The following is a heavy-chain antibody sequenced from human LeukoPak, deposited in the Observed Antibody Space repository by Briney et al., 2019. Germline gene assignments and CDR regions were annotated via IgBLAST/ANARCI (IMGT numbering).Heavy chain of an antibody. CDR2: IYYSGST. D-gene: IGHD3-3*01. CDR1: GGSISSYY. Sequence: SETLSLTCTVSGGSISSYYWSWIRQPPGKGLEWIGYIYYSGSTNYNPSLKSRVTISVDTSKNQFSLKLSSVTAADTAVYYCARDPEITIVGAFDIWGQGTMVTASS. J-gene: IGHJ3*02. CDR3: ARDPEITIVGAFDI. V-gene: IGHV4-59*01.